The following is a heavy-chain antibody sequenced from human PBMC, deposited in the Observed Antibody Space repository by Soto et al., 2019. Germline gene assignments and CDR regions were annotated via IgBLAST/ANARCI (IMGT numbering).Heavy chain of an antibody. CDR3: ARDSYGMDV. V-gene: IGHV1-3*01. Sequence: GASVKVSCKASGYIFNNYAMHWVRQAPGQTLEWMGWINAGMGDTKYSQKFQGRVTITRDTSANTDYMELSSLRSEDTAVYYCARDSYGMDVWGLGTTVTVSS. CDR2: INAGMGDT. CDR1: GYIFNNYA. J-gene: IGHJ6*02.